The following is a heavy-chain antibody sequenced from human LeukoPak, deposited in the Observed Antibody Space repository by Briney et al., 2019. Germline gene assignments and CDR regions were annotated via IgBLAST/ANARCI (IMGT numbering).Heavy chain of an antibody. CDR2: INPNSGGT. Sequence: GASVKVSCKASGYTFTGYYMHWVRQAPGQGLEWMGWINPNSGGTNYAQKFQGRVTMTRDTSISTAYMELSRLRSDDAAVEYCASEGLSIFGVVNYYMDVWGKGTTVTVSS. V-gene: IGHV1-2*02. D-gene: IGHD3-3*01. CDR1: GYTFTGYY. CDR3: ASEGLSIFGVVNYYMDV. J-gene: IGHJ6*03.